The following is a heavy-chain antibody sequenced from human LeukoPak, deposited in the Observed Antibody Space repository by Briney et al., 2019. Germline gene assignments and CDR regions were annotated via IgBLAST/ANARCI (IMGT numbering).Heavy chain of an antibody. V-gene: IGHV3-33*01. CDR1: GFTFSSYG. Sequence: GGSLRLSCAASGFTFSSYGMRWVRQAPGKGLEWVAVIWYDGSNKYYADSVKGRFTISRDNSKNTLYLQMNSLRAEDTAVYYCARMSSSRSYYYYYYMDVWGKGTTVTVSS. CDR2: IWYDGSNK. CDR3: ARMSSSRSYYYYYYMDV. J-gene: IGHJ6*03. D-gene: IGHD6-13*01.